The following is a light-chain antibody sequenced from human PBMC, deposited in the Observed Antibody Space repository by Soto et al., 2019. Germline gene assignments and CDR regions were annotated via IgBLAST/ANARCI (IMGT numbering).Light chain of an antibody. J-gene: IGLJ1*01. CDR1: SSNIGSNF. CDR2: NND. Sequence: QSVLTQPPSASGTPRQRVTISCSGSSSNIGSNFVYWYQQRPGTAPRLLIYNNDQRPSGVPDRFSGSKSGTSASLAISGLRSEDEADYYCAAWDDSLSGRYVFGTGTKLTVL. CDR3: AAWDDSLSGRYV. V-gene: IGLV1-47*02.